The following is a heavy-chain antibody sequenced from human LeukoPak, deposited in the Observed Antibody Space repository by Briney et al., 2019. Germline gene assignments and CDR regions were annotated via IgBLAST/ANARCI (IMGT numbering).Heavy chain of an antibody. V-gene: IGHV3-30*02. CDR2: IRYDGSNR. Sequence: GGSLRLSCAASGFTFSSYGMHWVRQAPGKGLEWVAFIRYDGSNRYYAGSVKGRFTISRDNSKNTLYLQMNSLRAEDTAVYYCARTREQWQVLDYWGQGTLVTVSS. J-gene: IGHJ4*02. CDR1: GFTFSSYG. D-gene: IGHD6-19*01. CDR3: ARTREQWQVLDY.